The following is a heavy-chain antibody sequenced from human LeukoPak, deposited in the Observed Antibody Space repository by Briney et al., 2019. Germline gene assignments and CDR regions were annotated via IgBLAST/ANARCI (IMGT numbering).Heavy chain of an antibody. V-gene: IGHV1-18*01. D-gene: IGHD2-15*01. CDR3: ARDVAVAQFDY. J-gene: IGHJ4*02. CDR2: TSGYNGQT. CDR1: RYTFTSHL. Sequence: ASVNVSYKPSRYTFTSHLISWVRQAPGQGLEWMGWTSGYNGQTEYSEKLQGRVTMTTDTSTSTAYMQLRSLTFDATAVYYCARDVAVAQFDYWGEGNLVTVSS.